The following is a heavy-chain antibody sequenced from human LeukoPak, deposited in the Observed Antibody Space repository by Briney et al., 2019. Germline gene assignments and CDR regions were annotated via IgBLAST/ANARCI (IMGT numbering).Heavy chain of an antibody. CDR2: IYYSGST. CDR3: ARILLSPYSSGTGDDDP. Sequence: PSETLSLTCTVSGGSISSSSYYWGWIRQPPGKGLEWIGSIYYSGSTYYNPSLKSRVTISVDTSKNQFSLKLSSVTAADTAVYYCARILLSPYSSGTGDDDPWGQGTLVTVSS. V-gene: IGHV4-39*07. CDR1: GGSISSSSYY. D-gene: IGHD6-19*01. J-gene: IGHJ5*02.